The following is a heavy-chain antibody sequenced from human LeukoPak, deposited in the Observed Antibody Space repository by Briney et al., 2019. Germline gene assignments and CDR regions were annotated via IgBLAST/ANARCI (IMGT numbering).Heavy chain of an antibody. V-gene: IGHV5-10-1*01. D-gene: IGHD6-13*01. J-gene: IGHJ4*02. CDR1: GSSFSTYW. Sequence: GESLKISCKGSGSSFSTYWISWVRQMPGKGLEWMGRFDPSDSYTNYSPSFQGHVTISADKSISTAHLQWSSLKASDTAMYYCASLPRSTWYYFDCWGPGTLVTVSS. CDR3: ASLPRSTWYYFDC. CDR2: FDPSDSYT.